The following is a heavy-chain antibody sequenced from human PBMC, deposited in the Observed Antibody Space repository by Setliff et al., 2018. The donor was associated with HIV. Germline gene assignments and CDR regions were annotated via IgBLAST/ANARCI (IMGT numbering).Heavy chain of an antibody. CDR3: AQDLGYSLDY. D-gene: IGHD5-18*01. CDR1: GGSISSGSYY. CDR2: IYTSGST. Sequence: LSLTCTVSGGSISSGSYYWSWIRQPAGKGLEWIGHIYTSGSTNYDPSLKSRVTISVDTSKNQFSLKLSSVTAADTAVYYCAQDLGYSLDYWGQGTLVTVSS. J-gene: IGHJ4*02. V-gene: IGHV4-61*09.